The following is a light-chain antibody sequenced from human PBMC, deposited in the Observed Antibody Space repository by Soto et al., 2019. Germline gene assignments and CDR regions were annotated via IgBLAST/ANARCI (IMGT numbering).Light chain of an antibody. CDR2: VAS. V-gene: IGKV3-15*01. Sequence: EIVMTQSPATLSVSPGERATLSCRASQSIRSNLAWYQQKPGQAPRLLIYVASTRATGIPARFSGSGSGTDFTLTISSLQYEDFAVYYCQQYNNWPPDPFGPGTKVDIK. CDR1: QSIRSN. J-gene: IGKJ3*01. CDR3: QQYNNWPPDP.